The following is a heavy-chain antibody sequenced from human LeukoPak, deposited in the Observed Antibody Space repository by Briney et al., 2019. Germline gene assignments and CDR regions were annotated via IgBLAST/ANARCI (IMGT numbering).Heavy chain of an antibody. Sequence: GGSLRLSCAASGFTFSSYWMHWVRQAPGKGLVWVSRINSDGSSTSYADSVKGRFTISRDNAKNTLYLQMNSLRAEDTAVYYCARAWYYYDSSGYYPCFDYWGQGTLVTVSS. D-gene: IGHD3-22*01. J-gene: IGHJ4*02. CDR2: INSDGSST. CDR1: GFTFSSYW. V-gene: IGHV3-74*01. CDR3: ARAWYYYDSSGYYPCFDY.